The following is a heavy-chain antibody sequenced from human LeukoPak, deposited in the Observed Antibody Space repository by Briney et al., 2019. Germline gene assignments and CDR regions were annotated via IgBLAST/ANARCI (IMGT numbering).Heavy chain of an antibody. J-gene: IGHJ4*02. CDR2: IYHSGST. CDR1: GGSISSSSYY. V-gene: IGHV4-39*07. CDR3: AKTGGGVLFPFDY. Sequence: SETLSLTCTVSGGSISSSSYYWGWIRQPPGKGLEWIGSIYHSGSTYYNPSLKSRVTISVDTSKNQFSLNLNSVTAADTAVYYCAKTGGGVLFPFDYWGQGTLVTVSS. D-gene: IGHD2-21*01.